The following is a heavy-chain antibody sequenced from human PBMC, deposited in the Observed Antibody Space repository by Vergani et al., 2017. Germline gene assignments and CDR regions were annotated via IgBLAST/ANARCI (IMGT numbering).Heavy chain of an antibody. Sequence: QVQLVQSGAEVKKPGSSVKVSCKASGGNFSSYAISWVRQAPGQGLEWMGGIIPIFGTANYAQKCQGRVTITADESTSTAYMELSSLRSEDTAVYYCARAPVEMATIGPFDYWGQGTLVTVSS. D-gene: IGHD5-24*01. J-gene: IGHJ4*02. V-gene: IGHV1-69*01. CDR2: IIPIFGTA. CDR3: ARAPVEMATIGPFDY. CDR1: GGNFSSYA.